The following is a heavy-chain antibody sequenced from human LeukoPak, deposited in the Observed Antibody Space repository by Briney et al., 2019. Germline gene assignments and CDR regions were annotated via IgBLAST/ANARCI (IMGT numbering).Heavy chain of an antibody. V-gene: IGHV3-72*01. CDR2: TKNEASGYST. J-gene: IGHJ4*02. D-gene: IGHD6-6*01. CDR3: AKFHSKDSSSDDDY. CDR1: GFTFSDHD. Sequence: GGSLRLSCAASGFTFSDHDMDWVRQAPGKGLEWVGRTKNEASGYSTEYAASVKGRFTISRDHSKTSLYVQMNSLRAEDTAVYYCAKFHSKDSSSDDDYWGQGTLVTVSS.